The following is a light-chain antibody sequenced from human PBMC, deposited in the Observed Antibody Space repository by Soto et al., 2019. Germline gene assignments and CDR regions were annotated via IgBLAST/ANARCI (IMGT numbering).Light chain of an antibody. CDR2: DVS. Sequence: QSALTQPASVSGSPGQSITISCTGTSSDVGAYNYVSWYQQHPGKAPKLLIYDVSNRLSGVSTHFSGSKSDNTSSLTISWLQTDSEAVYYCSTYSSSSTLIFGGGIKLTVL. V-gene: IGLV2-14*03. J-gene: IGLJ2*01. CDR3: STYSSSSTLI. CDR1: SSDVGAYNY.